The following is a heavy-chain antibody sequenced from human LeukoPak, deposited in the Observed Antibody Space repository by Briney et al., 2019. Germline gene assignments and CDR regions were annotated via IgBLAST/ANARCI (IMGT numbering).Heavy chain of an antibody. CDR2: ISGSGGST. Sequence: GGSLRLSCAASGFTFSSYAMSRVRQAPGKGREWVSAISGSGGSTYYPDSVKGRFTISRDNSKNTLYLQMNSLRAEDTAVYYCAKAGTSDVLYYYMDVWGKGTTVTVSS. CDR1: GFTFSSYA. V-gene: IGHV3-23*01. CDR3: AKAGTSDVLYYYMDV. J-gene: IGHJ6*03. D-gene: IGHD3-10*01.